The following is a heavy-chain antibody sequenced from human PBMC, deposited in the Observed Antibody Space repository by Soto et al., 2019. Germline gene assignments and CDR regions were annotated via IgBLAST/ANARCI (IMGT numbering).Heavy chain of an antibody. CDR2: ISPYTGNT. J-gene: IGHJ6*02. CDR1: GYIFVNYG. CDR3: VMVDHCVTPPRYDL. D-gene: IGHD2-15*01. V-gene: IGHV1-18*01. Sequence: QVQLVQSGDEVKKPGASVKVSCKASGYIFVNYGIAWVRQAPGQGLEWMGWISPYTGNTHSATKVQGRVTMTTDTSASTAYMDLGSLTSDATAVYYCVMVDHCVTPPRYDLWGQGTTVTVSS.